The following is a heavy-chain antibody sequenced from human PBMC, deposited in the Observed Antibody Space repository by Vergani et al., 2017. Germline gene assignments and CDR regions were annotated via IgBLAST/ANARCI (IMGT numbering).Heavy chain of an antibody. V-gene: IGHV4-61*02. D-gene: IGHD2-15*01. CDR1: GGSISAGYYF. Sequence: QVQLQASGPGRVKPSQTLSLTCTMSGGSISAGYYFWSWIRQPAGKGLEWLGHISASGNASHSPSLKTRVSMSVDTSKNQFSLTVTSVTAADTAIYFCARRSVGYYSGGKVHPLRTALDVWGHGTVVTVSS. J-gene: IGHJ3*01. CDR3: ARRSVGYYSGGKVHPLRTALDV. CDR2: ISASGNA.